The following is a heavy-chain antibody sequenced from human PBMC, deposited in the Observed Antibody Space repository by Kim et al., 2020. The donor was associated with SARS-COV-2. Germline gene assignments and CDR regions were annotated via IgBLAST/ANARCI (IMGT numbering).Heavy chain of an antibody. J-gene: IGHJ4*02. V-gene: IGHV4-59*01. Sequence: KSRVTISVDPSKNQFSLKLSSVTAADTAVYYCAREGGYCSSTSCYTALDYWGQGTLVTVSS. CDR3: AREGGYCSSTSCYTALDY. D-gene: IGHD2-2*02.